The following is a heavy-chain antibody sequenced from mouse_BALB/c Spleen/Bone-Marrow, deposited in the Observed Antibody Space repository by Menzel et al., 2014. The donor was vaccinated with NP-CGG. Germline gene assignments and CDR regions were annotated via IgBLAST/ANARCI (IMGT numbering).Heavy chain of an antibody. Sequence: VQLQQSGAELVKPGASVKLSCTASGFNIKDTYMHWVKQRPEQGLEWIGRIDPANGNAKYDPKFQGKATITADTSSNTAYLQLSSLTSEDTAVYYCARYYYGYYFDYWGQGTTLTVSS. CDR1: GFNIKDTY. CDR3: ARYYYGYYFDY. CDR2: IDPANGNA. V-gene: IGHV14-3*02. J-gene: IGHJ2*01. D-gene: IGHD1-2*01.